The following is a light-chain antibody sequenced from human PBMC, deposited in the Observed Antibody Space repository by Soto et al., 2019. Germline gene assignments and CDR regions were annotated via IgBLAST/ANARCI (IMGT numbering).Light chain of an antibody. J-gene: IGKJ2*01. CDR2: GAS. V-gene: IGKV3-15*01. CDR3: QQYNNWPHT. CDR1: QSVSSN. Sequence: EIVMTQSPATLSVSPGERATLSCRASQSVSSNLAWYQQKPGQAPRLLIYGASTRATGIPARFSGSGSGTEFPLTISSLQSADFAVYYCQQYNNWPHTFGQGTKLAIK.